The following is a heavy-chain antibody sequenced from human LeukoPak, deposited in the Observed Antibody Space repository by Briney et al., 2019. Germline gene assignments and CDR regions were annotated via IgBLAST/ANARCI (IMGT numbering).Heavy chain of an antibody. D-gene: IGHD1-26*01. CDR2: INQDGSEM. V-gene: IGHV3-7*01. J-gene: IGHJ4*02. CDR3: ARDKIVGATHFDY. Sequence: GGSLRLSCAASGFTFSNYWMSWVRQAPGKGLEWVANINQDGSEMYYVDSVKGRFTISRDNAKNSLSLQMNSLRAEDTAVYYCARDKIVGATHFDYWGQGTLVTVSS. CDR1: GFTFSNYW.